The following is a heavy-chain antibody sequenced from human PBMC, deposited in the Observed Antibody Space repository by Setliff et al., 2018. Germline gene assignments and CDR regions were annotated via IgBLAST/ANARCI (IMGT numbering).Heavy chain of an antibody. Sequence: GGSLRLSCAASGFTVSSNYMSWVRQAPGKGLEWVSVIYSGGSTYYADSVKGRFTISRDNAKSSLYLQMNSLSAEDTAVYYCARDQGSYGYRAFDSWGQGALVTVSS. CDR1: GFTVSSNY. V-gene: IGHV3-66*01. J-gene: IGHJ4*02. D-gene: IGHD3-16*01. CDR2: IYSGGST. CDR3: ARDQGSYGYRAFDS.